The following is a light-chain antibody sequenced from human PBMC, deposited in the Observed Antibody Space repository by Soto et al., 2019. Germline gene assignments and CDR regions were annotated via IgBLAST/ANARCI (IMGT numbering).Light chain of an antibody. CDR1: SGHSSYI. CDR3: ETWDFNTRV. Sequence: QSVLTQSSSASASLGSSVKLTCTLSSGHSSYIIAWHQQQPGKAPRYLMKLEGSGSYSKGSGLPDRFSASTSVADRYLTISNLQFEDEADYYCETWDFNTRVFGGGTKVTVL. J-gene: IGLJ3*02. CDR2: LEGSGSY. V-gene: IGLV4-60*02.